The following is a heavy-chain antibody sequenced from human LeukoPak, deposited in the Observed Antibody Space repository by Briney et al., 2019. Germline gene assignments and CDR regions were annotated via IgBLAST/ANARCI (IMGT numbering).Heavy chain of an antibody. CDR3: ARDNTATGPFDN. D-gene: IGHD1-1*01. CDR2: IDPSGGST. J-gene: IGHJ4*02. V-gene: IGHV1-46*01. CDR1: GYSFTSYY. Sequence: ASVKVSCKASGYSFTSYYMHWVRQAPGQGLEWMGIIDPSGGSTSYAQKFQGRVTMTRDTSTSTVYMELGSLRSEDTAVYYCARDNTATGPFDNWGQGTLVTVSS.